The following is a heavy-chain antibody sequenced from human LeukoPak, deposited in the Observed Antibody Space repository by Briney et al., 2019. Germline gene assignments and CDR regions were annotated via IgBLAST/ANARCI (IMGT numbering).Heavy chain of an antibody. CDR1: GGSISGYC. J-gene: IGHJ4*02. CDR2: MYYSGTL. Sequence: SETLSLTCTVSGGSISGYCWSWIRQPPGKGLEWIGYMYYSGTLNYNPSLKSRVTISVDTSKNQFSLKLSSVTAADPAMYYCARAWATDYFDYWGQGTLVTVSS. CDR3: ARAWATDYFDY. V-gene: IGHV4-59*01.